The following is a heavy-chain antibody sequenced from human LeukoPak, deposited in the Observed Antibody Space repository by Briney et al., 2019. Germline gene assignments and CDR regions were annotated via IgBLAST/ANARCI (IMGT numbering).Heavy chain of an antibody. V-gene: IGHV3-7*01. CDR2: IKRDGREK. Sequence: PGGSLRLSCAASGLTFSRHWMTWVRQAPGKALEWVANIKRDGREKNYVDSVKGRFSISRDNVENSLHLQMNSLRAEDTAVYYCARVCVSGWTECMDYWGQGILVTVST. CDR1: GLTFSRHW. CDR3: ARVCVSGWTECMDY. J-gene: IGHJ4*02. D-gene: IGHD6-19*01.